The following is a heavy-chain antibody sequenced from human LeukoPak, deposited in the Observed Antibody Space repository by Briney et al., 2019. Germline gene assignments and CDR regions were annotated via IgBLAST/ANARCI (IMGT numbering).Heavy chain of an antibody. J-gene: IGHJ5*02. CDR3: ARIHYYGSGSSYNWFDP. D-gene: IGHD3-10*01. CDR1: GYTFTSYD. V-gene: IGHV1-18*01. CDR2: ISAYNGNT. Sequence: ASVKVSCKASGYTFTSYDISWVRQAPGQGLEWMGWISAYNGNTNYAQKFQGRVTMTRDTSISTAYMELSRLRSDDTAVYYCARIHYYGSGSSYNWFDPWGQGTLVTVSS.